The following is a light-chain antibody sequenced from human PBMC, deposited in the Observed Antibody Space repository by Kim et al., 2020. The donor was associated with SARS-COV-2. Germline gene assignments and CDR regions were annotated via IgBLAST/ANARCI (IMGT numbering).Light chain of an antibody. CDR1: QRVSSN. Sequence: PGERAAPSCRASQRVSSNLASYQQKPGQAPRLLLYGASTRATGVPARFSGSGSGTEFTLTISSLQSEDSAVYYCQQFYNRPPITFGQGTRLEIK. J-gene: IGKJ5*01. CDR3: QQFYNRPPIT. V-gene: IGKV3-15*01. CDR2: GAS.